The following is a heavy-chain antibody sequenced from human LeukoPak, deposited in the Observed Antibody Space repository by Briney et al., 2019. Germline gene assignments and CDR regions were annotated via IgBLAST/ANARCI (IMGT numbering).Heavy chain of an antibody. CDR1: GFPLSRYA. Sequence: PGGSLRLPCAASGFPLSRYAIRGLPRAPGKGLEGVSAISGSGGSTYYADSVKGRFTISRDNSKNTLYLQMNSLRAEDTAVYYCAKEGPQGDYDYWGQGTLVTVSS. J-gene: IGHJ4*02. CDR2: ISGSGGST. V-gene: IGHV3-23*01. CDR3: AKEGPQGDYDY.